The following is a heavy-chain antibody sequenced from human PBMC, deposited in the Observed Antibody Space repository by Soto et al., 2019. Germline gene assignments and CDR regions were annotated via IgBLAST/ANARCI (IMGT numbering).Heavy chain of an antibody. J-gene: IGHJ4*02. Sequence: EVQLLESGGGLVQPGGSLRLSCAASGFSFSDYAMSWVRQAQGKGLEWVSIISGDAGSTKYADSVKGRFTISRVNSQNTVYLKMNSIRAEDTAVYYCAKRVDGDYVWFDYWGQGNLVTFSS. D-gene: IGHD4-17*01. CDR2: ISGDAGST. CDR1: GFSFSDYA. CDR3: AKRVDGDYVWFDY. V-gene: IGHV3-23*01.